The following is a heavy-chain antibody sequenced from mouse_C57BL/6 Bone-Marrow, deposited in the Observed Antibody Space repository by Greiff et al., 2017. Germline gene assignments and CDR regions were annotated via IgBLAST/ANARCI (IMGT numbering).Heavy chain of an antibody. CDR3: ARPTTGYGFAY. D-gene: IGHD1-1*01. CDR2: IYPRSGNT. V-gene: IGHV1-81*01. Sequence: VKLMESGAELARPGASVKLSCKASGYTFTSYGISWVKQRTGQGLEWIGEIYPRSGNTYYNEKFKGKATLTADKSSSTAYMELRSLTSEDSAVYFCARPTTGYGFAYWGQGTLVTVSA. CDR1: GYTFTSYG. J-gene: IGHJ3*01.